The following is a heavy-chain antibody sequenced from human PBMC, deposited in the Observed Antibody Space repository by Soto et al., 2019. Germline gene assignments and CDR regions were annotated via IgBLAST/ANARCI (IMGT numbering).Heavy chain of an antibody. D-gene: IGHD3-9*01. CDR3: ARLLTYYDILTGSPAPYYYYGMDV. CDR2: IYSGDSNT. Sequence: GESLKISCKGSGYSFTSYWIGWVRQMPGKGLEWMGVIYSGDSNTRYSPSFQGQVTISADKSINTAYLQWSSLKASDTAMYYCARLLTYYDILTGSPAPYYYYGMDVWGQGITVTVSS. V-gene: IGHV5-51*01. J-gene: IGHJ6*02. CDR1: GYSFTSYW.